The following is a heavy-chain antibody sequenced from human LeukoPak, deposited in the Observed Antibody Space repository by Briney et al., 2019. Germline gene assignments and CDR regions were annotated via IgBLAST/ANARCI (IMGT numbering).Heavy chain of an antibody. CDR3: ARGELVHYYYYYGMDV. Sequence: SETLSLTCAVYGGSFSGYYWSWIRQPPGKGLEWIGEINHSGSTNCNPSLKSRVTISVDTSKNQFSLKLSSVTAADTAVYYCARGELVHYYYYYGMDVWGQGTTVTVSS. J-gene: IGHJ6*02. V-gene: IGHV4-34*01. CDR1: GGSFSGYY. D-gene: IGHD6-13*01. CDR2: INHSGST.